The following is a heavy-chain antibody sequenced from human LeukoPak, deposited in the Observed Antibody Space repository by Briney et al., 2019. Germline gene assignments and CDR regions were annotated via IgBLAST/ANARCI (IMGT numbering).Heavy chain of an antibody. CDR1: GVSISSGGYY. Sequence: PSETLSLTCTVSGVSISSGGYYWSWIRQHPGKGLEWIGYIYYSGSTYYNPSLKSRVTISVDTSKNQFSLKLSSVTAADTAVYYCARTRRITMVRGGILFDPWGQGTLVTVSS. D-gene: IGHD3-10*01. J-gene: IGHJ5*02. CDR2: IYYSGST. V-gene: IGHV4-31*03. CDR3: ARTRRITMVRGGILFDP.